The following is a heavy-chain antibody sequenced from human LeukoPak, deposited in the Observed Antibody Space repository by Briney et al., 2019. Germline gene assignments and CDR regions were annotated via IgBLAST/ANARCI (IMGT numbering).Heavy chain of an antibody. D-gene: IGHD2-21*02. Sequence: GGSLRLSCAASGFTFNSYAMHWVRQAAGKGLEWVAIISYAGSNKFYADSVKGRFAISRDNSKNTLYLQMDSLRAEDTAVYYCAKTKVGTGLDALDIWGQGTMVTVSS. CDR3: AKTKVGTGLDALDI. CDR1: GFTFNSYA. V-gene: IGHV3-30-3*02. CDR2: ISYAGSNK. J-gene: IGHJ3*02.